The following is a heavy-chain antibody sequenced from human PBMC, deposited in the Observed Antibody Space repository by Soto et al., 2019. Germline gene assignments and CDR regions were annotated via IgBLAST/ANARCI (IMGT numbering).Heavy chain of an antibody. Sequence: GGSLRLSCAASGFTFSNYGMHWVRQAPGKGLEWVAVISNDGSNRYYADSVKGRVTISRDNSKNTLYLQMNSLRAEDMAVYYCAKDLGGMTTVTTATDYWGQGTLVTVSS. D-gene: IGHD4-17*01. J-gene: IGHJ4*02. CDR2: ISNDGSNR. V-gene: IGHV3-30*18. CDR1: GFTFSNYG. CDR3: AKDLGGMTTVTTATDY.